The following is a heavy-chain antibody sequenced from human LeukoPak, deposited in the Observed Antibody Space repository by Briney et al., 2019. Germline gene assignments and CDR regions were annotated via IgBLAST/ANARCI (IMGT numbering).Heavy chain of an antibody. CDR3: ARHSIFYGFSYFDY. CDR1: GDSITSGGYY. D-gene: IGHD3-3*01. V-gene: IGHV4-31*03. J-gene: IGHJ4*02. Sequence: SETLSLTCTVSGDSITSGGYYCSWIRQHPGKGLEWIGYIYYSGSTYSNPSLKSRVTISVDTSKNHFSLKLTSVTAADTAVYYCARHSIFYGFSYFDYWGQGTLVTVSS. CDR2: IYYSGST.